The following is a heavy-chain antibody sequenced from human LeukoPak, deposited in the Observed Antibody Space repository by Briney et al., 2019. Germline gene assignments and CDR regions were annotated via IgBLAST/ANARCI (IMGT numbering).Heavy chain of an antibody. CDR2: FDPEGGET. J-gene: IGHJ5*02. V-gene: IGHV1-24*01. Sequence: ASVKVSCKVSGYTLTELSMHWVRQAPGKGLEWMGGFDPEGGETIYAQKFQGRVTMTEDTSTDTAYMELSSLKSEDTAVYYCATATEYCSGGSCYLRWFDPWGQGTLDTVSS. CDR1: GYTLTELS. CDR3: ATATEYCSGGSCYLRWFDP. D-gene: IGHD2-15*01.